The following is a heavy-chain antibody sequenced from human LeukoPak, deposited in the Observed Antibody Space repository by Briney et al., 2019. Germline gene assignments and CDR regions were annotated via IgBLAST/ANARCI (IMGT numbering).Heavy chain of an antibody. CDR3: ARDSLMLRGPLVIYYFDF. V-gene: IGHV3-7*03. CDR2: IKQDGSEK. D-gene: IGHD3-10*01. CDR1: GFTFSSYW. Sequence: GGSLRLSCAASGFTFSSYWMSWVRQAPGKGLEWVANIKQDGSEKYYVDSVKRRFTISRDNSKNTLNLQMNSLRAEDTAVYYCARDSLMLRGPLVIYYFDFWGQGTLVTVSS. J-gene: IGHJ4*02.